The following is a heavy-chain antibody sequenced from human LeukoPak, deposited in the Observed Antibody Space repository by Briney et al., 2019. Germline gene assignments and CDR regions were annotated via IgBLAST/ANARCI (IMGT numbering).Heavy chain of an antibody. Sequence: PSETLSLXCAVYGGSFSGYYWSWSRQPPGKGLEWIGEINHSGSTNYNPSLKSRVTISVDTSKNEFSLKLSSVTAADTAVYYCARSFWSGYYTYFDYWGQGTLVTVSS. J-gene: IGHJ4*02. D-gene: IGHD3-3*01. CDR3: ARSFWSGYYTYFDY. CDR2: INHSGST. V-gene: IGHV4-34*01. CDR1: GGSFSGYY.